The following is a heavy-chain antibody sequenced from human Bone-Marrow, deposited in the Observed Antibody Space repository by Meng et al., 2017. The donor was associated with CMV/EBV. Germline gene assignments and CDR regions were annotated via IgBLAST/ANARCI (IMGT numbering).Heavy chain of an antibody. V-gene: IGHV3-23*03. Sequence: AESLRLSCAASGFCFTSFGMNWVRQIPGKGLQWIANTYDCVRDSRYADSVKGRFTISRDNTNHMLYLQMNSLRGEDTAIYYCARGGAYVKAGLGECYLDLWGRGTLVTVAS. CDR1: GFCFTSFG. J-gene: IGHJ2*01. CDR3: ARGGAYVKAGLGECYLDL. CDR2: TYDCVRDS. D-gene: IGHD3-16*02.